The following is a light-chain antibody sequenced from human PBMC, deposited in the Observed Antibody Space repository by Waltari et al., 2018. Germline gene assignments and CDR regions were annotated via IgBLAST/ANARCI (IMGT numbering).Light chain of an antibody. V-gene: IGLV4-69*01. Sequence: QLVLTQSPSAFASLGASVKLTCPLSSGHSSNIIAWLQQRPERGPRYLMKVNSDGRHSKGDDIPDRFSGSSSGAERYLTSSSLQSEDEADYYCETGGHGTWVFGGGTKLTVL. CDR2: VNSDGRH. CDR1: SGHSSNI. CDR3: ETGGHGTWV. J-gene: IGLJ3*02.